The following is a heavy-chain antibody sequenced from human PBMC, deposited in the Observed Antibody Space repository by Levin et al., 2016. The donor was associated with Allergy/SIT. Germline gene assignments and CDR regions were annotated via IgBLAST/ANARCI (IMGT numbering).Heavy chain of an antibody. CDR2: ISYDGSNK. CDR3: ARCYSSGYYGDFDY. D-gene: IGHD3-22*01. CDR1: GFTFSSYG. Sequence: GESLKISCAASGFTFSSYGMHWVRQAPGKGLEWVAVISYDGSNKYYADSVKGRFTISRDNSKNTLYLQMNSLRAEDTAVYYCARCYSSGYYGDFDYWGQGTLVTVSS. V-gene: IGHV3-30*03. J-gene: IGHJ4*02.